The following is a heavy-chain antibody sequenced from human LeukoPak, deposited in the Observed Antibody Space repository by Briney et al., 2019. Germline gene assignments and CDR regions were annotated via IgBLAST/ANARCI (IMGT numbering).Heavy chain of an antibody. CDR1: GFTFSSGY. D-gene: IGHD2-8*01. V-gene: IGHV3-74*01. J-gene: IGHJ4*01. CDR2: ISSDGSNT. CDR3: ARGNNGYIDY. Sequence: PGGSLRLSCAVSGFTFSSGYMHWVRQPPGKGPVWVSRISSDGSNTIYADSVKGRFTISRDDARNTLYLQMNSLRDADTAVYYCARGNNGYIDYWGHGTLVTVSS.